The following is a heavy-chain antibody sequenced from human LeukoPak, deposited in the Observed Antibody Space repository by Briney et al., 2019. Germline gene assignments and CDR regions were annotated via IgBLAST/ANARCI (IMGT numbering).Heavy chain of an antibody. CDR1: GGSVRRGNYY. CDR2: IYTSGTT. J-gene: IGHJ3*02. D-gene: IGHD2-2*03. CDR3: ARLDIVVVPAAMGGIGGGAFDI. V-gene: IGHV4-61*02. Sequence: SETLSLTCTVSGGSVRRGNYYWTWIRQPAGSGLGWIGRIYTSGTTDYNPSLRTRVTISVDTSKNQFSLKLSSVTAADTAVYYCARLDIVVVPAAMGGIGGGAFDIWGQGTMVTVSS.